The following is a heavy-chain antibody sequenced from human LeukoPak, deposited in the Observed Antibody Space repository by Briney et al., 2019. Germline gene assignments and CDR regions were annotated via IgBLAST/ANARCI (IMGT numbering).Heavy chain of an antibody. CDR2: IRNKANSYTT. V-gene: IGHV3-72*01. D-gene: IGHD2-15*01. CDR1: GFTFSDHY. J-gene: IGHJ4*02. Sequence: GGSLRLSCAASGFTFSDHYMDWVRQAPGKGLDWVGRIRNKANSYTTEYAASVKGRFTISRDDSKNSLYLQMNSLKIEDTAVYYCAKAHPRSRFDSWGQGTLVTVSS. CDR3: AKAHPRSRFDS.